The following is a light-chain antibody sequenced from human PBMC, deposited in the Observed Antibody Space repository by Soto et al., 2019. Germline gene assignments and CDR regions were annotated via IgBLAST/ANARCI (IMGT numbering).Light chain of an antibody. CDR3: QXSYDMPWT. CDR2: AED. Sequence: DIQITQSPSSLSASVGDTVTISCLASQSITNYLTWFQQKPGKAPSILIFAEDNLQDGVPSRFSGSGSGRDLSLTISSLQPEDFATYYCQXSYDMPWTCGQGTKVDIK. CDR1: QSITNY. J-gene: IGKJ1*01. V-gene: IGKV1-39*01.